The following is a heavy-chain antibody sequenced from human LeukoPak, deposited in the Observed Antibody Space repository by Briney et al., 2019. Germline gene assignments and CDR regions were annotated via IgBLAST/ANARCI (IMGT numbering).Heavy chain of an antibody. Sequence: GGSLRLSRVASGFPFSSYWMTWVRQAPGKGLEWVANIKQDGSKKSYVDSVKGRFTISRDNAKNSLYLQMNRLRAEDTAIYYCTRVGYIDEGIDYWGQGTLVTVSS. CDR1: GFPFSSYW. V-gene: IGHV3-7*04. CDR3: TRVGYIDEGIDY. D-gene: IGHD5-24*01. CDR2: IKQDGSKK. J-gene: IGHJ4*02.